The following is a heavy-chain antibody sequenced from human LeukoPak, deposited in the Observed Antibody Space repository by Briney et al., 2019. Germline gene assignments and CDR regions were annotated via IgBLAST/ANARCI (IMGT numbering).Heavy chain of an antibody. CDR2: IYYSGST. Sequence: PSETLSLTCTVPGGSISSSSYYWGWIRQPPGKGLEWIGSIYYSGSTYYNPSLKSRVTISVDTSKNQFSLKLSSVTAADTAVYYCARQIWSSSSSFDYWGQGTLVTVSS. D-gene: IGHD6-6*01. J-gene: IGHJ4*02. CDR3: ARQIWSSSSSFDY. CDR1: GGSISSSSYY. V-gene: IGHV4-39*01.